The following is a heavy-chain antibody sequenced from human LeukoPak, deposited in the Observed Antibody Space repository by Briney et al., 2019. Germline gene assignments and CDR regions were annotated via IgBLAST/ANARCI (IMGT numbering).Heavy chain of an antibody. J-gene: IGHJ6*02. CDR2: ISNSGSTV. D-gene: IGHD2-8*01. Sequence: GSLRLSCAASGFTFSDYYMTWIRQAPGKGLVWLSYISNSGSTVFYADPIMGRFTVSRDNAKRSLYLQIESLRDDDTAVYHCALGTINKDYYFGMDVWGQGTTVTVSS. V-gene: IGHV3-11*01. CDR3: ALGTINKDYYFGMDV. CDR1: GFTFSDYY.